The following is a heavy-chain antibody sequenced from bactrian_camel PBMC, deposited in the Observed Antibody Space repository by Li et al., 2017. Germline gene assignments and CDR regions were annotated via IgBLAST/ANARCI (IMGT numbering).Heavy chain of an antibody. CDR1: AFTLFSSD. CDR3: AARPWNFAGCNFDSSYNH. D-gene: IGHD3*01. J-gene: IGHJ4*01. Sequence: VQLVESGGGSVQAGGSLRLSCQASAFTLFSSDMTWVRQAPGKGLEWVSAIASGGTDTYYADSVKGRFTISRDNDKGTLWLQMNSLKPEDTAMYYCAARPWNFAGCNFDSSYNHWGQGTQVTVS. CDR2: IASGGTDT. V-gene: IGHV3S40*01.